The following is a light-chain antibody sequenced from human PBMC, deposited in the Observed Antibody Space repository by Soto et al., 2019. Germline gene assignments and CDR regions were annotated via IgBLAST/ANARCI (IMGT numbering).Light chain of an antibody. CDR2: GVS. J-gene: IGLJ1*01. V-gene: IGLV2-14*01. CDR1: SSDVCGYNY. Sequence: QSVLTQPASVSGSPGQSITISCTGTSSDVCGYNYVSWYQQHPGKAPKFMIYGVSNRPSGVSNRFSGSKSGNTASLTISGLQAEDEADYYCCSYTTSNTRQIVFGTGTKVTVL. CDR3: CSYTTSNTRQIV.